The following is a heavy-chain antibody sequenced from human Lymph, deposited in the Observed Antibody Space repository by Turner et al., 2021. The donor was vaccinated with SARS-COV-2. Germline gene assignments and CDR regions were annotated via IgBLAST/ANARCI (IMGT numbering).Heavy chain of an antibody. Sequence: EVQLLYSCGGLVQPRGALRLSCAASGFTFSYYWMSWVRQAPGKGLEWVANIKQDGSEKYYVESGKGRFTISRDNAKNARFLQMNSLRAEDTAVYYCARMGRSSWYFDYWGQGTLVTVSS. CDR3: ARMGRSSWYFDY. CDR1: GFTFSYYW. CDR2: IKQDGSEK. D-gene: IGHD3-10*01. V-gene: IGHV3-7*01. J-gene: IGHJ4*02.